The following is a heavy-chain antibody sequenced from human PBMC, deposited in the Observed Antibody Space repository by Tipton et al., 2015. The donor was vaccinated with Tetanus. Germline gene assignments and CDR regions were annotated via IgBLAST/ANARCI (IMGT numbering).Heavy chain of an antibody. CDR3: AKDKLDYSNYEGEESYSYYFDY. V-gene: IGHV3-9*01. CDR2: ISWNSGSI. Sequence: SLRLSCAASGFTFDDYAMHWVRQAPGKGLEWVSGISWNSGSIGYADSVKGRFTISRDNAKNSLYLQMNSLRAEDTALYYCAKDKLDYSNYEGEESYSYYFDYWGQGTLVTVSS. D-gene: IGHD4-11*01. J-gene: IGHJ4*02. CDR1: GFTFDDYA.